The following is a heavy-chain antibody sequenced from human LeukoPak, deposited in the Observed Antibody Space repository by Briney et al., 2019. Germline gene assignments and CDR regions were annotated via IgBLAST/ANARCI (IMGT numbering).Heavy chain of an antibody. CDR2: IGGST. V-gene: IGHV1-46*01. J-gene: IGHJ3*02. D-gene: IGHD5-24*01. Sequence: ASVKVSCEASGYTFSNYYIHWVRQAPGQGLEWMGIIGGSTNYAQKFQGRVTMTRDTSTSTVYMELSSLRSEDTAVYYCARVRDGYNDAYDIWGQGTMVTVHS. CDR3: ARVRDGYNDAYDI. CDR1: GYTFSNYY.